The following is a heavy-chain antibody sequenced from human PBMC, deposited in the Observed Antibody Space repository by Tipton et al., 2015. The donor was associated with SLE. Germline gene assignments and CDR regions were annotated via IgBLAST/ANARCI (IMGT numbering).Heavy chain of an antibody. J-gene: IGHJ4*02. Sequence: SLRLSCAASGFTFRSFAMSWVRQAPGKGLEWVSTISGSVGSTHYVDSVKGRFTISRDNSKNTLYLQMNSLRAEDTAVYYCAKAPREHGGYWGQGTLVTVSP. D-gene: IGHD3-10*01. V-gene: IGHV3-23*01. CDR1: GFTFRSFA. CDR3: AKAPREHGGY. CDR2: ISGSVGST.